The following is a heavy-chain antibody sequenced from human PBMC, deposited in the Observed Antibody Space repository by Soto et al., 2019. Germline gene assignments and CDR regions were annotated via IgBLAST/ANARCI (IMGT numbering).Heavy chain of an antibody. CDR3: ARLPHSSSSWSQYNWFDP. J-gene: IGHJ5*02. Sequence: ASVKVSCKASGGTFSSYAISWVRQAPGQGLEWMGGIIPIFGTANYAQKFQGRVTITADESTSTAYMELSSLRSEDTAVYYCARLPHSSSSWSQYNWFDPWGQGTMVTASS. CDR2: IIPIFGTA. D-gene: IGHD6-13*01. CDR1: GGTFSSYA. V-gene: IGHV1-69*13.